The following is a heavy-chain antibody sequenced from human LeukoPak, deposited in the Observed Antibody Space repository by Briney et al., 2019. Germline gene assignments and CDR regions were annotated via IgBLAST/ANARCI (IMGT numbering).Heavy chain of an antibody. V-gene: IGHV5-51*01. CDR3: ARSRTGTTVIDY. Sequence: GESLKISCKGSGYGFTKYWIGWVRQMPGKGLEWMGIIYPDDSDTRYSPSFQGQVTISADKSISTAYLQWSSLKASDTAMFYCARSRTGTTVIDYWGQGTLVTVSS. CDR1: GYGFTKYW. J-gene: IGHJ4*02. CDR2: IYPDDSDT. D-gene: IGHD1-7*01.